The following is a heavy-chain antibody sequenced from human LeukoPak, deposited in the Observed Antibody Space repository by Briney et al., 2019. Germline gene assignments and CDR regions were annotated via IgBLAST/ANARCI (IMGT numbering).Heavy chain of an antibody. J-gene: IGHJ4*02. D-gene: IGHD6-13*01. CDR1: GFTFSSYW. Sequence: GGSLRLSCAASGFTFSSYWMSWVRQAPGKGLEWVANIKEDGSEKYYVDSVKGRFTISRENAKNSLYLQMNSLRAEDTAVYYCAGGASSSWYRRLDYWGQGTLVTVSS. CDR2: IKEDGSEK. V-gene: IGHV3-7*04. CDR3: AGGASSSWYRRLDY.